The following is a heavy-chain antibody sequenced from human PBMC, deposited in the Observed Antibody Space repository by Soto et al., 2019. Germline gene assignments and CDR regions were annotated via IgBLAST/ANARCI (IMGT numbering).Heavy chain of an antibody. D-gene: IGHD6-19*01. CDR2: IKTKTDGGTT. Sequence: GGSLRLSCAASGFTFNNAWMNWVRQAPGKGLEWVGRIKTKTDGGTTDYAASVKGRFTMSRDDSKNTLYLQVNSLKTEDTAVYYCTTDTRWAVAGSPTQDYWGQGTLVTVSS. V-gene: IGHV3-15*07. CDR1: GFTFNNAW. CDR3: TTDTRWAVAGSPTQDY. J-gene: IGHJ4*02.